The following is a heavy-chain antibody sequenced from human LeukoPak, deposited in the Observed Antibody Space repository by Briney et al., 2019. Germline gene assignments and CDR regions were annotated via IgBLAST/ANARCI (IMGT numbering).Heavy chain of an antibody. Sequence: SLRLSCAASGLTFDDHAVHWVRQAPGQGLQWVSGISWNSGTIAYADSVKGRFTISRDNAKNSLNLQMNSLRPEDTAVYYCAKDVGGRWPLYYFDYWGQGTLVTVSS. D-gene: IGHD2-21*02. CDR3: AKDVGGRWPLYYFDY. CDR2: ISWNSGTI. J-gene: IGHJ4*02. V-gene: IGHV3-9*01. CDR1: GLTFDDHA.